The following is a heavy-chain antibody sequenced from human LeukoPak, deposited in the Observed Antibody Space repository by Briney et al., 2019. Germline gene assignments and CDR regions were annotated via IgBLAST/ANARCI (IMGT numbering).Heavy chain of an antibody. CDR2: TYYRSKWYN. CDR3: AVFWNYGQDY. J-gene: IGHJ4*02. CDR1: GDSVSSNSAA. D-gene: IGHD1-7*01. Sequence: PSQTLSLTCAISGDSVSSNSAAWNWIRQSPPRALKWLGRTYYRSKWYNDYAVSVKSRITINPDTSKNQFSLQLNSVTPEDTAVYYCAVFWNYGQDYWGQGTLVTVSS. V-gene: IGHV6-1*01.